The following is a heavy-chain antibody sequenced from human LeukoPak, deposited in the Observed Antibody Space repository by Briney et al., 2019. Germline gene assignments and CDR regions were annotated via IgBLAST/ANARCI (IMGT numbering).Heavy chain of an antibody. J-gene: IGHJ4*02. CDR1: GFTFSTYA. V-gene: IGHV3-23*01. CDR3: AKDWRSGWLYSFDY. Sequence: GGSLRLSCAASGFTFSTYAMSWVRQAPGEGLQWVSGISNSGDSTYYLDSVKGRFTISRDNSKNTLYLQMNSLRAEDTAVYYCAKDWRSGWLYSFDYWGQGTLVTVSS. CDR2: ISNSGDST. D-gene: IGHD6-19*01.